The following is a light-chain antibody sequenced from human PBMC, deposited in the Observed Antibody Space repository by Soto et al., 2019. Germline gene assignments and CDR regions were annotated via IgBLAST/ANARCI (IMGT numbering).Light chain of an antibody. CDR1: QSVSSY. V-gene: IGKV3-11*01. J-gene: IGKJ1*01. CDR2: DAS. Sequence: EIVLTQSPATLSLSPGEGATLSCRASQSVSSYLAWYQQKPGQAPRLLIYDASNRATGIPARFSGSGSGTDFTLTISRLEPEDFAVYYCQQYGSSSWTFGQGTKVDIK. CDR3: QQYGSSSWT.